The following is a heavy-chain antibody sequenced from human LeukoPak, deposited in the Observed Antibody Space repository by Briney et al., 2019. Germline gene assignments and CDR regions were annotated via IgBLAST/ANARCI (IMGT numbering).Heavy chain of an antibody. D-gene: IGHD3-22*01. CDR3: ARDPGYDSSGYYYVGFDY. Sequence: SETLSLTCAVSGYSISSGYYWSWIRQPAGKGLEWIGRIYTSGSTNYNPSLKSRVTMSVDTSKNQFSLKLSSVTAADTAVYYCARDPGYDSSGYYYVGFDYWGQGTLVTVSS. CDR1: GYSISSGYY. CDR2: IYTSGST. J-gene: IGHJ4*02. V-gene: IGHV4-4*07.